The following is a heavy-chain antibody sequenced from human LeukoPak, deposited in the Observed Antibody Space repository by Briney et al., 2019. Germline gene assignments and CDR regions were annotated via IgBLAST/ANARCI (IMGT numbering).Heavy chain of an antibody. D-gene: IGHD3-16*01. J-gene: IGHJ6*02. Sequence: SETLSLTCTVSGGSISSYYWSWIRQPPGKGLEWIGYIYYSGSTNYNPSLKSRVTISVDTSKNQFSLKLSSVTAADTAMYYCARLGGGSYYYGMDVWGQGTTVTVSS. V-gene: IGHV4-59*01. CDR1: GGSISSYY. CDR2: IYYSGST. CDR3: ARLGGGSYYYGMDV.